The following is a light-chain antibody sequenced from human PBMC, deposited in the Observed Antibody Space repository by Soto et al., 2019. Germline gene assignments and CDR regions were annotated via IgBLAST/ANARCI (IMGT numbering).Light chain of an antibody. V-gene: IGKV1-39*01. CDR1: QTISFY. CDR2: ATS. CDR3: QQSFSNPHT. Sequence: IQMTQSPSSLSASVGDTVTITCRASQTISFYLNWYQQKPGRTPNLLIYATSSMQSGVPSRFDGSGSGTDVTLTISSLQPDDFSTYYCQQSFSNPHTFGQGTKLELK. J-gene: IGKJ2*01.